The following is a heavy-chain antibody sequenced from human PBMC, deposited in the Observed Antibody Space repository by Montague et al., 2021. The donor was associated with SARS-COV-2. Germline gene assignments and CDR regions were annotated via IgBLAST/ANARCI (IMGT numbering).Heavy chain of an antibody. CDR1: GFTFRYYA. V-gene: IGHV3-23*01. D-gene: IGHD5-24*01. CDR3: AKDREVATGGLYYFDY. J-gene: IGHJ4*02. Sequence: SLRLSCPASGFTFRYYAMIWVRQAPGKGLEWVSGISGSADITYYADSVKGRFTISRDNSKNTLYLQMSSLRAGDTAVYYCAKDREVATGGLYYFDYWGQGTLVTVSS. CDR2: ISGSADIT.